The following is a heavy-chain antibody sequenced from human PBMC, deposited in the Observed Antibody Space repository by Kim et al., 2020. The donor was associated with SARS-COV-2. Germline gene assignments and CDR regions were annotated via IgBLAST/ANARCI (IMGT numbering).Heavy chain of an antibody. CDR2: INPNSGGT. D-gene: IGHD1-26*01. V-gene: IGHV1-2*02. J-gene: IGHJ5*02. CDR3: ARVSNRIVGATGWFDP. CDR1: GYTFTGYY. Sequence: ASVKVSCKASGYTFTGYYMHWVRQAPGQGLEWMGWINPNSGGTNYAQKFQGRVTMTRDTSISTAYMELSRLRSDDTAVYYCARVSNRIVGATGWFDPWGQGTLVTVSS.